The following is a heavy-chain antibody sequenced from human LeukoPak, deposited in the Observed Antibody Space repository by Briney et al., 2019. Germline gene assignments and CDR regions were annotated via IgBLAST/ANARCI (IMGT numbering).Heavy chain of an antibody. Sequence: GSLRLSCAASGFTFSTYWMHWVRQAPGKGLVWVSRIRPEGTTTAYADSVKGRFTISRDNAKNTLFLQMNSLSAEDTAVYYCARDLDWILFDYWGQGTLVTVSS. CDR1: GFTFSTYW. D-gene: IGHD3-9*01. CDR2: IRPEGTTT. CDR3: ARDLDWILFDY. V-gene: IGHV3-74*03. J-gene: IGHJ4*02.